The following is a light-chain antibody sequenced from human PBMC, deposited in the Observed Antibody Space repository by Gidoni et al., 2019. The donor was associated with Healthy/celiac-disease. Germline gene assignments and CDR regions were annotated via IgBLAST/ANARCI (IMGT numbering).Light chain of an antibody. V-gene: IGKV3-11*01. Sequence: ELVFTTSPATLSLSPGERAPLSCRASQSVSSYLAWYQQKPGQAPRLLIYDASNRATGVPARFSGSGSGTDFTLTISSLEPEDFAVYYCQQRSNWPKTFGQGTKVEIK. CDR2: DAS. J-gene: IGKJ1*01. CDR1: QSVSSY. CDR3: QQRSNWPKT.